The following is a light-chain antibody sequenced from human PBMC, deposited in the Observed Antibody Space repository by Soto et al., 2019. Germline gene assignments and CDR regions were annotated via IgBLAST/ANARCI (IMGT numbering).Light chain of an antibody. CDR2: AAS. CDR3: LQLNSYPLT. J-gene: IGKJ4*01. CDR1: QGISNY. Sequence: DIQMTQSPCAMSASVADRVTITGRARQGISNYLAWFQQKPGKVPKRLIYAASSLQSGVPSRFSGSVYGTEFSLTISSVQSGAFATYYCLQLNSYPLTVGGGTNV. V-gene: IGKV1-17*03.